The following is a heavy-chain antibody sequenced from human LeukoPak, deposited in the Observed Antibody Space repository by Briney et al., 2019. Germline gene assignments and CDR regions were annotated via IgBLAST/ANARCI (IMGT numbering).Heavy chain of an antibody. CDR3: ARHPIAVAALYGMDV. V-gene: IGHV1-69*04. J-gene: IGHJ6*02. CDR2: IIPILGIA. CDR1: GGTFSSYA. Sequence: SVKVSCKASGGTFSSYAISWVRQAPGQGLEWMGRIIPILGIANYAQKFQGRVTITADKSTSTAYMELSSLRSEDTAAYYCARHPIAVAALYGMDVWGQGTTVTVSS. D-gene: IGHD6-19*01.